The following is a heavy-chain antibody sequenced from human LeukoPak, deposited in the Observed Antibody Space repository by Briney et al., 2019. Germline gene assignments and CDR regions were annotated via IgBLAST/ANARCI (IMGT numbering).Heavy chain of an antibody. CDR3: ARFDYRINWFDP. CDR2: IYYSGST. Sequence: SETLSLTCTVSGGSISSYYWSWIRQPPGKGLEWIGYIYYSGSTNYNPSLKSQVTISVDTSKNQFSLKLSSVTAADTAVYYCARFDYRINWFDPWGQGTLVTVSS. D-gene: IGHD4-11*01. CDR1: GGSISSYY. J-gene: IGHJ5*02. V-gene: IGHV4-59*01.